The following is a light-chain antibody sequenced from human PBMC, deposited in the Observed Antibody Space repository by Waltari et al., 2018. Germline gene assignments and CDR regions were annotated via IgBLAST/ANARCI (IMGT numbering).Light chain of an antibody. CDR1: PPHIGHNY. V-gene: IGLV1-51*02. Sequence: QSVLTQPPSVSAAPGQKVTISCSGSPPHIGHNYVPWYQPLPGTAPKVLIYENNKRPSGIPDRFSASKSGTSTTLDITGLQAGDEADYHCGTWDSSLSAHVFGTGTRVTVL. CDR3: GTWDSSLSAHV. J-gene: IGLJ1*01. CDR2: ENN.